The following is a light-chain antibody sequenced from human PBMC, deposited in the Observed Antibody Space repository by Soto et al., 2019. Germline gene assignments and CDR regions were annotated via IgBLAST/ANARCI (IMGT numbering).Light chain of an antibody. V-gene: IGKV1-5*03. J-gene: IGKJ1*01. Sequence: DIQMTQSPSTLSASVGDRVTITCRASQTISSWLAWYQQKPGKAPKLLIYKASYLKSGVPSRFSGSGSGTEFTLTINNLQPDDFASYYCQQYNGYSPTFGQGTKVDIK. CDR2: KAS. CDR1: QTISSW. CDR3: QQYNGYSPT.